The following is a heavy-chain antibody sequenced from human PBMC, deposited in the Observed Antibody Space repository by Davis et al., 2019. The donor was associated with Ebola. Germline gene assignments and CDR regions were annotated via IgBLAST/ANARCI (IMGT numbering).Heavy chain of an antibody. CDR3: AREMRGTADSH. CDR1: GFTFSNYW. CDR2: LNTGGSST. J-gene: IGHJ4*02. Sequence: GESLKISCAASGFTFSNYWIHWVRQVPGKGLMWASRLNTGGSSTSYADSVKGRFTISRDNTKKMVYLQMNSLRADDTAMYYCAREMRGTADSHWGQGTLVTVSS. D-gene: IGHD1/OR15-1a*01. V-gene: IGHV3-74*01.